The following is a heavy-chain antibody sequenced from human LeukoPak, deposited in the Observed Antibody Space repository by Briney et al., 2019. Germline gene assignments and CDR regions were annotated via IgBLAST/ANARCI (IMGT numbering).Heavy chain of an antibody. Sequence: PSETLSLTCAVYGGSFSGYYWSWIRQPPGKGLEWIGEINHSGSTNYNPSLKSRVTISVDTSKNQFSLRLSSVTAADTAVYCCAREAGRLRVRFLEWLPARWGQGTLVTVSS. CDR3: AREAGRLRVRFLEWLPAR. J-gene: IGHJ4*02. V-gene: IGHV4-34*01. CDR1: GGSFSGYY. D-gene: IGHD3-3*01. CDR2: INHSGST.